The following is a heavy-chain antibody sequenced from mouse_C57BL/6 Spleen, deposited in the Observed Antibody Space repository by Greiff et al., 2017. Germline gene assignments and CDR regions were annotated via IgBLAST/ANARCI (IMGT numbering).Heavy chain of an antibody. CDR2: IRYDGGN. J-gene: IGHJ3*01. Sequence: EVQLQQSGPGLVKPSQSLSLSCSVTGYSFTSGYYWNWIRQFPGNKLEWIGYIRYDGGNNYNPSLKNLISITGDTSKNQFILKLNSVTTGDTATYYCARGVAWFAYWGTGTLVTVSA. CDR1: GYSFTSGYY. V-gene: IGHV3-6*01. CDR3: ARGVAWFAY.